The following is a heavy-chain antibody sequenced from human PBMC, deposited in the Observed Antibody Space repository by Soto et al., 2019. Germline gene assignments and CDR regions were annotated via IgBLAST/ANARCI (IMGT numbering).Heavy chain of an antibody. CDR2: ISWNSGSI. V-gene: IGHV3-9*01. D-gene: IGHD1-26*01. CDR3: AKSRVGATAYPFFDY. CDR1: GFTFDDYA. Sequence: PGGSLRLSCAASGFTFDDYAMHWVRQAPGKGLEWVSGISWNSGSIGYADSVKGRFTISRDNAKNSLYLQMNSLRAEDTALYYCAKSRVGATAYPFFDYWGQGTLVTVSS. J-gene: IGHJ4*02.